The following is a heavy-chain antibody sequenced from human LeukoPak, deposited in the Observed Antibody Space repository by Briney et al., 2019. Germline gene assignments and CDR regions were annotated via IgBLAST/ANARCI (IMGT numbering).Heavy chain of an antibody. CDR2: ISGSGGST. D-gene: IGHD3-22*01. J-gene: IGHJ4*02. Sequence: GGSLRLSCAASGFTFSSYAMSWVRQAPGKGLEWVSAISGSGGSTYYADSMKGRLTISRDNSKNTLYLQMNSLRAEDTAVYYCAKDGDSSGFSDYWGRGTLVTVSS. V-gene: IGHV3-23*01. CDR1: GFTFSSYA. CDR3: AKDGDSSGFSDY.